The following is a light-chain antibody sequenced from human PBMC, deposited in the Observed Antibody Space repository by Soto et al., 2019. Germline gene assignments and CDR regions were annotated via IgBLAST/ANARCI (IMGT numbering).Light chain of an antibody. CDR3: QQYGSSRLT. J-gene: IGKJ4*01. Sequence: EIVLTQSPATLSLSPGERATLSCGASQSVSSSYLAWYQQKPGLAPRLLIYDASSRATGIPDRFSGSGSGTDFTLTISRLEPEDFAVYDCQQYGSSRLTFGGGTKVEIK. CDR2: DAS. CDR1: QSVSSSY. V-gene: IGKV3D-20*01.